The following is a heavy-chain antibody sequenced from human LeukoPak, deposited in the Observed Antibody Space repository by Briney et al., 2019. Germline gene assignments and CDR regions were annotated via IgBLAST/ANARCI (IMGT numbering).Heavy chain of an antibody. CDR3: ARGKTSQNIVTRKTYNWFDP. CDR1: EFTFSSYN. Sequence: PGGSLRLSCAASEFTFSSYNMNWVRQAPGKGLEWVSSISSSSDYIYYADSMKGRFTISRDNAKNSLYLQMKSLRAEDTAVYYCARGKTSQNIVTRKTYNWFDPWGQGTLVTVSS. CDR2: ISSSSDYI. J-gene: IGHJ5*02. D-gene: IGHD2/OR15-2a*01. V-gene: IGHV3-21*01.